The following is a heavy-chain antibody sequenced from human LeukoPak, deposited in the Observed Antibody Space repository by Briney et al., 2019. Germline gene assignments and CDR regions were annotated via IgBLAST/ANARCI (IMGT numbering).Heavy chain of an antibody. CDR3: ARDRSNSVFDY. Sequence: KPSETLSLTCTVSGDSINSGSYHWNWIRQSPGKGLEWIGYIYHSGRTFYNSSLKNRLLISLDTSKNQFSLELSSVIASDTAVYYCARDRSNSVFDYWGLGTLVTVSS. J-gene: IGHJ4*02. CDR2: IYHSGRT. D-gene: IGHD4-11*01. CDR1: GDSINSGSYH. V-gene: IGHV4-30-4*08.